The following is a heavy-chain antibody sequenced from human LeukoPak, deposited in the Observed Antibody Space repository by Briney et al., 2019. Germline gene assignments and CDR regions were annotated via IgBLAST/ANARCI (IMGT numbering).Heavy chain of an antibody. CDR3: TTDRNVWGSYRPVDY. V-gene: IGHV3-15*01. J-gene: IGHJ4*02. D-gene: IGHD3-16*02. Sequence: GGSLRLSCAASGFTFSNAWMSWVRQAPGKGLEWVGRIKSKTDGGTTDYAAPVKGRLTISRDDSKNTLYLQMNSLKTEDTAVYYCTTDRNVWGSYRPVDYWGQGTLVTVSS. CDR2: IKSKTDGGTT. CDR1: GFTFSNAW.